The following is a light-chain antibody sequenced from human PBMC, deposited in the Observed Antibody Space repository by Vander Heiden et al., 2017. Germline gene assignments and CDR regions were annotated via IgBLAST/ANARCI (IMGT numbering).Light chain of an antibody. CDR2: GAS. CDR3: QQYDSSPLT. CDR1: QSITNSY. Sequence: VLPQSPGTLSSSPGRRATLSCSAGQSITNSYLAWYQQKPGKAPRLLIYGASSMAPGIPARFSGSGSGTDFTLTISSLQSEDFAAYYCQQYDSSPLTFGHGTKVDIK. V-gene: IGKV3-20*01. J-gene: IGKJ1*01.